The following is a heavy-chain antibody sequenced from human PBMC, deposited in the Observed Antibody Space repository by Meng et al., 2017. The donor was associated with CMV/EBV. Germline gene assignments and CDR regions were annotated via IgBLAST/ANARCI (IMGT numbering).Heavy chain of an antibody. CDR2: IYYSGST. J-gene: IGHJ4*02. CDR3: ARNPLKAHLGWELTNFDY. Sequence: SETLSLTCTVSGCSISSSSYYWGWIRQPPGKGLERIGSIYYSGSTYYNPSLTSRVTLSVDTSTNQFSLKLSSVTAADTAVYYCARNPLKAHLGWELTNFDYWGKGTLVTVS. V-gene: IGHV4-39*07. D-gene: IGHD1-26*01. CDR1: GCSISSSSYY.